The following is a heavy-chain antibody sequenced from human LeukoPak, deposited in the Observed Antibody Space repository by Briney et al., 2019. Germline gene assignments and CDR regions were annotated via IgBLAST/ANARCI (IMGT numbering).Heavy chain of an antibody. CDR1: GGTFSSYA. D-gene: IGHD1-26*01. Sequence: SVKVSCKASGGTFSSYAISWVRQAPGQGLEWMGGIIPVFGTANYAQKFQGRVTITADESTSTAYMELSSLRSEDTAVYYCARGTSGSYYYYYYYMDVWGKGTTVTVSS. CDR2: IIPVFGTA. CDR3: ARGTSGSYYYYYYYMDV. J-gene: IGHJ6*03. V-gene: IGHV1-69*13.